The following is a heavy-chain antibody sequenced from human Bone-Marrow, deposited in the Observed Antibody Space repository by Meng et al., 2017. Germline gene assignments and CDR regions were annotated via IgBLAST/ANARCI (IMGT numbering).Heavy chain of an antibody. CDR2: IIPILGIA. J-gene: IGHJ4*02. CDR3: RIAAAGIGLDD. V-gene: IGHV1-69*02. D-gene: IGHD6-13*01. Sequence: SVKVSCKASGGTFSSYTISWVRQAPGQGLEWMGRIIPILGIANYAQKFQGRVTITADKSTSTAYMELSSLRSEDTAVYYGRIAAAGIGLDDWGQGTLVTVSS. CDR1: GGTFSSYT.